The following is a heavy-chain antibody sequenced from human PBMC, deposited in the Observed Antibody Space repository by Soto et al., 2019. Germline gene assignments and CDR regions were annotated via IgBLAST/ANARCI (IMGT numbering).Heavy chain of an antibody. CDR1: GDSISNDY. Sequence: QVHLQESGPGLVKPSETLSLTCTVSGDSISNDYWIWIRQSPGKGLERIGFIYYGGSTNYNPFIKRRVTISVDTPKNQFSLKLSSVPAADTAEYYCAKNWNWGSLVHWGQGTLVTVSS. CDR3: AKNWNWGSLVH. J-gene: IGHJ4*02. CDR2: IYYGGST. D-gene: IGHD7-27*01. V-gene: IGHV4-59*08.